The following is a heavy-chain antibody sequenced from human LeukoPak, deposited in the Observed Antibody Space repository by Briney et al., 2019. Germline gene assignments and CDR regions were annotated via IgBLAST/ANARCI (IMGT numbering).Heavy chain of an antibody. Sequence: PGGSLRLSCAAPGFTLSSYAMHRVRPAPGQGLGWVGVISYDGSNKYYADSVKGRFTISRDNSKNTLYLQMNSLRAEDTAVYYCARDPYYDILTATPQPPGIWGQGTMVTVSS. CDR1: GFTLSSYA. J-gene: IGHJ3*02. CDR2: ISYDGSNK. V-gene: IGHV3-30*04. CDR3: ARDPYYDILTATPQPPGI. D-gene: IGHD3-9*01.